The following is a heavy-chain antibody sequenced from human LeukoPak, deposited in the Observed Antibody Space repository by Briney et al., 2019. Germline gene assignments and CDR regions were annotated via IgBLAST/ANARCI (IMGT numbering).Heavy chain of an antibody. V-gene: IGHV5-51*01. CDR1: GYSFTSYW. CDR2: IYPGDSDT. CDR3: ARHRYCSGGSCFDAFDI. D-gene: IGHD2-15*01. Sequence: GESLKISCKGSGYSFTSYWIGWVRQMPGKGLEWMGIIYPGDSDTRYSPSFQGQVTISADKSISTAYLQWSSLKASDTAMYYCARHRYCSGGSCFDAFDIWGQGTMVTVSS. J-gene: IGHJ3*02.